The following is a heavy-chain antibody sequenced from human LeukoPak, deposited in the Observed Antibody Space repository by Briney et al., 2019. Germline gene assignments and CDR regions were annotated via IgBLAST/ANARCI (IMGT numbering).Heavy chain of an antibody. Sequence: GGSLRLSCAASGFTFSSYGMHWVRQAPGKGLEWVAFIRYDGSNKYYADSVKGRFTISRDNAKNSLYLQMGSLRAEDTAVYYCARDSHSSGYYYLFDYWGQGTLVTVSS. V-gene: IGHV3-30*02. CDR3: ARDSHSSGYYYLFDY. CDR1: GFTFSSYG. CDR2: IRYDGSNK. J-gene: IGHJ4*02. D-gene: IGHD3-22*01.